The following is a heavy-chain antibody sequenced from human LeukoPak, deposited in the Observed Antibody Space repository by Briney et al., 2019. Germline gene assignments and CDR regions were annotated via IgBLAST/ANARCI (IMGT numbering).Heavy chain of an antibody. D-gene: IGHD6-13*01. CDR2: IYHSGNT. Sequence: SETLSLTCAVSGYSISSGYYWGWLRQPPGKGLEWIGNIYHSGNTNYNPSLKSRVTMSVDTSKNQFSLKLSSVTAADTAVYYCARDVVAAAGSFDYWGQGTLVTVSS. CDR1: GYSISSGYY. J-gene: IGHJ4*02. CDR3: ARDVVAAAGSFDY. V-gene: IGHV4-38-2*02.